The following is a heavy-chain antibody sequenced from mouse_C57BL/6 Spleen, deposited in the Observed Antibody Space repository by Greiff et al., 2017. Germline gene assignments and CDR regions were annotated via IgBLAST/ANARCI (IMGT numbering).Heavy chain of an antibody. CDR2: IDPNSGGT. Sequence: QVQLQQPGAELVKPGASVKLSCKASGYTFTSYWMHWVKQRPGRGLEWIGRIDPNSGGTKYNEKFKSKATLTVDKPSSTAYMQLSSLTSEDSAVYYCARRSNYYAMYYWGQGTSVTVSS. V-gene: IGHV1-72*01. J-gene: IGHJ4*01. CDR3: ARRSNYYAMYY. CDR1: GYTFTSYW.